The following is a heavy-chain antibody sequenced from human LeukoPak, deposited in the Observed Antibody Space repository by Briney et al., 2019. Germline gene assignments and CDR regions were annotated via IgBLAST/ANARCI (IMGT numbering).Heavy chain of an antibody. J-gene: IGHJ5*02. CDR3: ARAIDGVVVAATSLDP. D-gene: IGHD2-15*01. V-gene: IGHV1-69*04. CDR2: IIPILGIA. Sequence: GSSVKVSCKASGGTFSSYAISWLRQAPGQGLEWMGRIIPILGIANYAQKFQGRVTITADKSTSTAYMELSSLSSEDTAVYYCARAIDGVVVAATSLDPWGQGTLVTVSS. CDR1: GGTFSSYA.